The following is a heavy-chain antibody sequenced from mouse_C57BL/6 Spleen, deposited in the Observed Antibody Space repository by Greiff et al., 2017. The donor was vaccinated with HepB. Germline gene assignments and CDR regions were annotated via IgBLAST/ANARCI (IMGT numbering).Heavy chain of an antibody. CDR3: ARDVYYGSTDWYFDV. D-gene: IGHD1-1*01. V-gene: IGHV5-17*01. CDR2: ISSGSSTI. Sequence: EVQGVESGGGLVKPGGSLKLSCAASGFTFSDYGMHWVRQAPEKGLEWVAYISSGSSTIYYADTVKGRFTISRDNAKNTLFLQMTSLRSEDTAMYYCARDVYYGSTDWYFDVWGTGTTVTVSS. CDR1: GFTFSDYG. J-gene: IGHJ1*03.